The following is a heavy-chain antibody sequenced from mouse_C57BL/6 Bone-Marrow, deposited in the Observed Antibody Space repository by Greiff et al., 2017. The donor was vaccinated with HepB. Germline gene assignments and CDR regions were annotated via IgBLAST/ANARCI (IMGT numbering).Heavy chain of an antibody. J-gene: IGHJ2*01. CDR3: ARGLKGY. V-gene: IGHV1-69*01. CDR1: GYTFTSYW. CDR2: IDPSDSYT. D-gene: IGHD3-3*01. Sequence: VQLQHPGAELVMPGASVKLSCKASGYTFTSYWMHWVKQRPGQGLEWIGEIDPSDSYTNYNQKFKGKSTLTVDKSSSTAYMQLSSLTSEDSAVYYCARGLKGYWGQGTTLTVSS.